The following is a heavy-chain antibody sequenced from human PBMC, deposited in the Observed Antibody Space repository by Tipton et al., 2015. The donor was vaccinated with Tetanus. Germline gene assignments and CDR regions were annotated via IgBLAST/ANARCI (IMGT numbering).Heavy chain of an antibody. Sequence: TLSLTCSVSGGSISSGGYYWSWIRQHPGKGLEWIAFIHHSGLAFSKPSLKSRVSISIDTSQNQFSLRLTSVTAADTAVYFCARNVYTVTNDAFDIWGHGTLVNVSS. D-gene: IGHD4-11*01. V-gene: IGHV4-30-4*08. CDR1: GGSISSGGYY. CDR3: ARNVYTVTNDAFDI. J-gene: IGHJ3*02. CDR2: IHHSGLA.